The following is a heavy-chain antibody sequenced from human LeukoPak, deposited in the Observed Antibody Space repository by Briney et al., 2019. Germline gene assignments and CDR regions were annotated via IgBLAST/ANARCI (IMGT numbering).Heavy chain of an antibody. V-gene: IGHV3-23*01. CDR3: AKGGQLAHDAFDI. CDR1: GFTFSSYA. CDR2: ISGSGGST. D-gene: IGHD6-6*01. Sequence: GGSLRLSCAASGFTFSSYAMSWVRQAPGKGLGWVSAISGSGGSTYYADSVKGRFTISRDNSKNTLYLQMNSLRAEDTAVYYCAKGGQLAHDAFDIWGQGTMVTVSS. J-gene: IGHJ3*02.